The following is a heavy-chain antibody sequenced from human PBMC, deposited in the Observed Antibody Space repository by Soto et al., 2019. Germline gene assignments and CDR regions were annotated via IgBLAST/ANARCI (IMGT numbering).Heavy chain of an antibody. J-gene: IGHJ6*02. Sequence: PGGSLRLSCAASGFTFSSYWMSWVRQAPWKGLEWVANIKQDGSEKYYVDSVKGRFTISRDNAKNSLYLQMNSLRAEDTAVYYCARAYYYDSSGQTDYYYGMDVWGQGTTVTVSS. CDR2: IKQDGSEK. D-gene: IGHD3-22*01. CDR3: ARAYYYDSSGQTDYYYGMDV. V-gene: IGHV3-7*03. CDR1: GFTFSSYW.